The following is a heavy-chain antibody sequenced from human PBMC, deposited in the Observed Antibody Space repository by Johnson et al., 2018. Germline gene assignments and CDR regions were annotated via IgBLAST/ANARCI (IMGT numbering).Heavy chain of an antibody. J-gene: IGHJ6*02. V-gene: IGHV3-21*01. Sequence: VQLVESGGGLVKPGGSLRLSCAASGFTFSSYSMIWVRQAPGKGLEWVSSISSSSSYIYYADSVKGRFTISRDNAKNSLYLQRNSLRAEDTAVYYCASYYGSGSYQMYGMDVWGQGTTVTVSS. D-gene: IGHD3-10*01. CDR1: GFTFSSYS. CDR3: ASYYGSGSYQMYGMDV. CDR2: ISSSSSYI.